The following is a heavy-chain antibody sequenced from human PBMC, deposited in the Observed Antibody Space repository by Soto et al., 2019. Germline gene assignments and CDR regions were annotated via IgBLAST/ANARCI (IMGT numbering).Heavy chain of an antibody. CDR1: SGSISSGHW. V-gene: IGHV4-4*02. J-gene: IGHJ6*02. CDR2: IYHSGST. Sequence: QVQLQESGPGLVKPSGTLSLTCAVSSGSISSGHWWNWVRQPPGKGLEWIGEIYHSGSTHYNPSLKSRVTMSVDKSMYQFSLKLTSVTAADTAGYYCATNSYYGLGVWGQGTTVTVSS. CDR3: ATNSYYGLGV.